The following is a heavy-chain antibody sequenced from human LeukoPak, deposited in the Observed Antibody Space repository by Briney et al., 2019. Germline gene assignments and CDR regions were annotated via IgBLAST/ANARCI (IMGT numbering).Heavy chain of an antibody. D-gene: IGHD1-26*01. J-gene: IGHJ3*02. Sequence: GGSLRLSCAASGFSFSGYVMILVRQAPGKGLGLVGRTGKKADGHTIEYAASVRGRFIISREDSSNSLYLQMSRLKTEYTAVYDCTRGYSGISVYAFDIWGPGTMVTVSS. V-gene: IGHV3-72*01. CDR1: GFSFSGYV. CDR3: TRGYSGISVYAFDI. CDR2: TGKKADGHTI.